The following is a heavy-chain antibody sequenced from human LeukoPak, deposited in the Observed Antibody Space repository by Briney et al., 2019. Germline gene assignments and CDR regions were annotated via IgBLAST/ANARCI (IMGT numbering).Heavy chain of an antibody. V-gene: IGHV3-48*03. J-gene: IGHJ3*02. CDR2: ISSTSGTK. D-gene: IGHD3-22*01. CDR3: ARALYDSSDSDAFDI. Sequence: GGSLRLSCAASGFTFNNYEMNWVRQAPGKGLEWVSSISSTSGTKDYADSVKGRFTISRDSAKNSLYLQMNSLRAEDTAVYYCARALYDSSDSDAFDIWGQGTMVTVSS. CDR1: GFTFNNYE.